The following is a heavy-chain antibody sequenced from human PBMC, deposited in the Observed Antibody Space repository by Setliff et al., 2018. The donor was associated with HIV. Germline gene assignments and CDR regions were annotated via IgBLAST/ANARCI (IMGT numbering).Heavy chain of an antibody. D-gene: IGHD4-4*01. CDR2: INPNSGGT. J-gene: IGHJ6*03. CDR1: GYTFTGYY. Sequence: ASVKVSCKASGYTFTGYYMHWVRQAPGQGLEWMGRINPNSGGTNYAQKFQGRVTMTRDTSISTAYMELSRLRSDDTAVYYCARGGVTFYYYYYYMDVWGRGTLVTVSS. V-gene: IGHV1-2*06. CDR3: ARGGVTFYYYYYYMDV.